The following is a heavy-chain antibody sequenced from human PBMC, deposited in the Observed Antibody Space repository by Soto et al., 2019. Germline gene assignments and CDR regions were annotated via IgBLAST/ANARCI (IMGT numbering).Heavy chain of an antibody. CDR1: GSRFSNYV. CDR2: IIPIFNST. D-gene: IGHD2-2*02. Sequence: SVKVSCKVSGSRFSNYVISWVRQAPGHGLEWLGRIIPIFNSTKYAQSFQGRVTITADKSTSTASLELSSLRSDDTAVYYCAREGRGKKAGYNGLVSLGYWGQGTLVTV. J-gene: IGHJ4*02. CDR3: AREGRGKKAGYNGLVSLGY. V-gene: IGHV1-69*06.